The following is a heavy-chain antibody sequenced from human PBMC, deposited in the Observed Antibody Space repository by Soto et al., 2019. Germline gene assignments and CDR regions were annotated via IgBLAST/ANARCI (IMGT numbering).Heavy chain of an antibody. D-gene: IGHD2-21*02. Sequence: EVQLVESGGGLVQPGGSLRLSCAASGFTVSSNYMSWVRQAPGKGLEWVSVIYSGGSTYYADSVKGRFTISRDNSKNTLYLHMNSLRAEDTAVYYCARDRGGGDPFDYWCQGTLVTVSS. CDR2: IYSGGST. CDR3: ARDRGGGDPFDY. J-gene: IGHJ4*02. V-gene: IGHV3-66*01. CDR1: GFTVSSNY.